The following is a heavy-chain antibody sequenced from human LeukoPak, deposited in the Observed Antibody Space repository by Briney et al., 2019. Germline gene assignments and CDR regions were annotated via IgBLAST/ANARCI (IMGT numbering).Heavy chain of an antibody. Sequence: GGSLRLSCAASGFAFRSYLMSWVRQAPGKGLEWVANIKQDGSEKYYVDSVKGRFTISRDNAKNSVYLQMSSLRAEDTAVYYCARDLDYWGQGTLVTVSS. J-gene: IGHJ4*02. CDR3: ARDLDY. CDR2: IKQDGSEK. V-gene: IGHV3-7*03. CDR1: GFAFRSYL.